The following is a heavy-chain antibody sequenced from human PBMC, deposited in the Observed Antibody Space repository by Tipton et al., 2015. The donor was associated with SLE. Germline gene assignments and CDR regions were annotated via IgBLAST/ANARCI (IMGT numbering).Heavy chain of an antibody. CDR1: GDSTSLYF. J-gene: IGHJ6*03. CDR3: VRLKAVCTMDG. V-gene: IGHV4-59*08. CDR2: IYYSGRT. Sequence: TLSLTCSVSGDSTSLYFWTWIRQPPGKGLEWIGYIYYSGRTNYNPSLRSRVTMSVDTSKNQFSLRLSSVTAADTAVYYCVRLKAVCTMDGWGGGTAVAVS.